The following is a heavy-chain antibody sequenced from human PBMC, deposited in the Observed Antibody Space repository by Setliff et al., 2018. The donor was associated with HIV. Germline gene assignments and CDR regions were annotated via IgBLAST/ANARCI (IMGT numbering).Heavy chain of an antibody. CDR2: ITPIFGTP. CDR1: GGTFSRNA. CDR3: ATAGEMATIGYSYYYMGV. V-gene: IGHV1-69*13. D-gene: IGHD3-10*01. Sequence: ASVKVSCKASGGTFSRNAISWVRQAPGQGLEWIGGITPIFGTPKYAQKFQGRVTITADESRSTAYLELSSLRSEDTAVYYRATAGEMATIGYSYYYMGVWGKGTTVTVSS. J-gene: IGHJ6*03.